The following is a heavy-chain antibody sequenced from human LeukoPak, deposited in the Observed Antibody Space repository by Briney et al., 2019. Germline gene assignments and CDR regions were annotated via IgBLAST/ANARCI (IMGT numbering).Heavy chain of an antibody. V-gene: IGHV3-74*01. CDR1: GHTFSTYW. CDR3: VAEERDFDR. CDR2: IHSGGSII. J-gene: IGHJ4*02. D-gene: IGHD1-26*01. Sequence: PGGSLRLSCTASGHTFSTYWMHWVRQAPGKGLVWVAGIHSGGSIIYYADSVKGRFTISRDNAKNTLYLQMNSLRAEDTAVYYCVAEERDFDRWGQGVLVTVSS.